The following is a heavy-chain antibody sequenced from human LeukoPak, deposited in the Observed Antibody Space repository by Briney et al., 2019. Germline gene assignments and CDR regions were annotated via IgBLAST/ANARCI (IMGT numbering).Heavy chain of an antibody. Sequence: GGSLRLSCAASGFTFSSSAMSWVRQAPGKGLEWLSGISGSGGGTYYADSVKGRFTISRDDSKNTLYLQMQSLRAEDTAVYYCAKSGGSSGWLYWGQGTLVTVSS. CDR3: AKSGGSSGWLY. CDR1: GFTFSSSA. V-gene: IGHV3-23*01. J-gene: IGHJ4*02. D-gene: IGHD6-19*01. CDR2: ISGSGGGT.